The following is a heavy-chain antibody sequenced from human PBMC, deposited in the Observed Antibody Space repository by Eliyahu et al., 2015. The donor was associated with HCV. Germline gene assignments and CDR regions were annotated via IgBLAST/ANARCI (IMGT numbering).Heavy chain of an antibody. J-gene: IGHJ3*02. CDR2: ILSDGSNK. CDR1: GFTFSSYG. D-gene: IGHD3-3*01. CDR3: ARDSVLRLLEWLSGAWGAFDI. Sequence: AASGFTFSSYGMHWVRQAPGKGLEWVAVILSDGSNKYYADSVKGRFTISRDNSKNTLNLQMNSLRAEDTAVYYCARDSVLRLLEWLSGAWGAFDIWGQGTMVTVSS. V-gene: IGHV3-33*01.